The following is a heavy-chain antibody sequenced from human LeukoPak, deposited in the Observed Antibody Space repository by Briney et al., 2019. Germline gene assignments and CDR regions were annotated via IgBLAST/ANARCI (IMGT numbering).Heavy chain of an antibody. CDR3: ARGRPYYDILTGYYRGAGYYYYGMDV. J-gene: IGHJ6*02. V-gene: IGHV4-34*01. D-gene: IGHD3-9*01. CDR2: INHSGST. CDR1: GGSLSGYY. Sequence: PSETLSLTCAVYGGSLSGYYWSWIRQPPGKGLEWIGEINHSGSTNYNPSLKSRVTISVDTSKNQFSLKLSSVTAADTAVYYCARGRPYYDILTGYYRGAGYYYYGMDVWGQGTTVTVSS.